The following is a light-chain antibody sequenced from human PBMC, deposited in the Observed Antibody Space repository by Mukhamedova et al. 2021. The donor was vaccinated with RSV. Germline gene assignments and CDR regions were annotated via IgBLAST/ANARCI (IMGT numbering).Light chain of an antibody. Sequence: ARITCSGDSLPKKYVYWYQQKSGQAPVLVMYEDAKLPFGIPERFSGSSSGTVATLSITEAHVDDEADYYCYSPDSITNPWVFGGG. V-gene: IGLV3-10*01. J-gene: IGLJ3*02. CDR2: EDA. CDR1: SLPKKY. CDR3: YSPDSITNPWV.